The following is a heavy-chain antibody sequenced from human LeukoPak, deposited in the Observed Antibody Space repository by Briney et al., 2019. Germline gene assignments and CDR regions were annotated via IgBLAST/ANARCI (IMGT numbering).Heavy chain of an antibody. Sequence: PGGSLRLSCAASGFTFSNYEMNWVRQAPGKGLEWVSYISSSSSTMYYAASVKGRFSISRDNAQNSLYLQMNSLRAEDTAVYYCVRDHHRRLYDSQARDTFDIWGQGTMVTVSS. D-gene: IGHD3-22*01. CDR3: VRDHHRRLYDSQARDTFDI. CDR1: GFTFSNYE. CDR2: ISSSSSTM. J-gene: IGHJ3*02. V-gene: IGHV3-48*01.